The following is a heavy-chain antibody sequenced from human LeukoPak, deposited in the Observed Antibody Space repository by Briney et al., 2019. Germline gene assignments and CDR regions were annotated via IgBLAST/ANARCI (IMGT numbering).Heavy chain of an antibody. CDR2: IKYDGSDK. J-gene: IGHJ5*02. D-gene: IGHD2-2*01. CDR1: GFTFSSHW. Sequence: GGSLRLSCAASGFTFSSHWMTWVRQAPGKGLEWVAHIKYDGSDKYYVDSVKGRFTVSRDNAKNSLCLQMNSLRAEDTAVYYCARIAVEVTGRDWFDPWGQGTLVTVSS. CDR3: ARIAVEVTGRDWFDP. V-gene: IGHV3-7*04.